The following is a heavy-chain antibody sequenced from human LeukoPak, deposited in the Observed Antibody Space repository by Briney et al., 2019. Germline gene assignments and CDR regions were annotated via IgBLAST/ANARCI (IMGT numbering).Heavy chain of an antibody. J-gene: IGHJ4*02. CDR3: AKEEIPGVVTGADY. CDR2: ISYDGSNK. Sequence: PGGSLRLSCAASGFTFSSYGTHWVRQAPGKGLEWVAVISYDGSNKYYADSVKGRFTISRDNSKNTLYLQMNSLRAEDTAVYYCAKEEIPGVVTGADYWGQGTLVTVSS. V-gene: IGHV3-30*18. CDR1: GFTFSSYG. D-gene: IGHD4-23*01.